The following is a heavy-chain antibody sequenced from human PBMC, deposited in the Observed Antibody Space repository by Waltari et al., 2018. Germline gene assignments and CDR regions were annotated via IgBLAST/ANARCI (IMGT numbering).Heavy chain of an antibody. CDR1: GFTFSSYS. V-gene: IGHV3-21*01. CDR3: ATLWFGELTPYYFDY. J-gene: IGHJ4*02. Sequence: EVQLVESGGGLVKPGGSLRLSCAASGFTFSSYSMNWVRQAPGKGLEWVSSISSSSSYICYADSVKGRFTISRDNAKNSLYLQMNSLRAEDTAVYYCATLWFGELTPYYFDYWGQGTLVTVSS. CDR2: ISSSSSYI. D-gene: IGHD3-10*01.